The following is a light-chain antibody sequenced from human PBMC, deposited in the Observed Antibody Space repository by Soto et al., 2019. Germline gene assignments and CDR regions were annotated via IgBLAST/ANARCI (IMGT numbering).Light chain of an antibody. Sequence: EIVMTQSPATLSVSPGERATLSCRASQSVSTNLAWYQQKPGQAPRLLMYGASTRATGIPARFSGSGSGTDVTLTIISLQRKEFAVYYCQQYHNWPPYTFGQGTKLEIK. CDR2: GAS. CDR1: QSVSTN. J-gene: IGKJ2*01. V-gene: IGKV3-15*01. CDR3: QQYHNWPPYT.